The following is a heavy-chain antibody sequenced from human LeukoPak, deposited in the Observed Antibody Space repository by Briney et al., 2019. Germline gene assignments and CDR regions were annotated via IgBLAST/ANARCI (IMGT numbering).Heavy chain of an antibody. J-gene: IGHJ3*02. CDR2: ISSSGSPV. D-gene: IGHD2-21*02. CDR1: GFTFSSYE. CDR3: ARAYCGGDCYGSSDAFDI. Sequence: GGSLRLSCAASGFTFSSYEMNWVRQAPGKGLEGVSYISSSGSPVYYADSVKGRFTISRDNAKNSVYLQMNSLRAEDTAVYNCARAYCGGDCYGSSDAFDIWGQGTMVTVSS. V-gene: IGHV3-48*03.